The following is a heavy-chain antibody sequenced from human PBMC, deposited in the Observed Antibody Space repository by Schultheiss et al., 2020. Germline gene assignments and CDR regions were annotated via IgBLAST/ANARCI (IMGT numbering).Heavy chain of an antibody. CDR2: INHSGST. V-gene: IGHV4-4*02. CDR1: GGSISSSNW. J-gene: IGHJ6*02. D-gene: IGHD3-3*01. Sequence: GSLRLSCAVSGGSISSSNWWSWVRQPPGKGLEWIGEINHSGSTYYNPSLKSRVTISVDRSKNQFSLRLSSVTAADTAVYYCARHLVDSIFGSPYGLDVWGQGTTVTVSS. CDR3: ARHLVDSIFGSPYGLDV.